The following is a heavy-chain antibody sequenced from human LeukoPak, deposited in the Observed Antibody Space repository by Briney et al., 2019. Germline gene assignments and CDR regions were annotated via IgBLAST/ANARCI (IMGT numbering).Heavy chain of an antibody. J-gene: IGHJ4*02. CDR3: ARQTGSGLFILP. V-gene: IGHV4-39*01. Sequence: SETLSLTCTVSGVSISSSNSYWGWIRQPPGKGLGWIWSIYYSGNTYYNPSLKSQVSISIATSKNRFSLKLTSVAAADTGVYYCARQTGSGLFILPGGQGTLVTVSS. CDR2: IYYSGNT. D-gene: IGHD3/OR15-3a*01. CDR1: GVSISSSNSY.